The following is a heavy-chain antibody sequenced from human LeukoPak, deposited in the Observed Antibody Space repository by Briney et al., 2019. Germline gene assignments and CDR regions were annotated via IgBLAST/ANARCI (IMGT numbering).Heavy chain of an antibody. D-gene: IGHD3-10*01. CDR3: ARLLRVGRLIWFDP. J-gene: IGHJ5*02. CDR2: IYYNGSI. V-gene: IGHV4-59*08. CDR1: GGSISRYY. Sequence: SETLSLTCTVSGGSISRYYWSWIRQPPGEGLEWVVYIYYNGSITYNPSLKSRVTMSVDTSKNQFSLKLTSLTAADTAVYHCARLLRVGRLIWFDPWGQGTLVTVSS.